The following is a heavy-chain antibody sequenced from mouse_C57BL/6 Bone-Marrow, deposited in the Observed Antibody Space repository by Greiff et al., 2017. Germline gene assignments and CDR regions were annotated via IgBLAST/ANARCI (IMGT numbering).Heavy chain of an antibody. CDR2: IDPNSGGT. J-gene: IGHJ3*01. Sequence: VQLQESGAELVKPGASVKLSCKASGYTFTSYWMHWVKQRPGRGLEWIGRIDPNSGGTKYNEKFKSKDTLTVDKPSSTAYMQLSSLTSEDSAVYYCAGAQATGPWFAYWGQGTLVTVSA. V-gene: IGHV1-72*01. D-gene: IGHD3-2*02. CDR3: AGAQATGPWFAY. CDR1: GYTFTSYW.